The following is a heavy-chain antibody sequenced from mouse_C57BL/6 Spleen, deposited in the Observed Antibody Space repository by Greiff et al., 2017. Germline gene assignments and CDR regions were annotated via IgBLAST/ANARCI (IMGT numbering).Heavy chain of an antibody. V-gene: IGHV7-3*01. CDR2: IRNKANGYTT. J-gene: IGHJ4*01. CDR3: ARYQGYDYDGYYAMDY. Sequence: EVQLVESGGGLVQPGGSLSLSCAASGFTFTDYYMSWVRQPPGKALEWLGFIRNKANGYTTEYSASVKGRFTISRDNSQSILYLQMNALRAEDSATYYCARYQGYDYDGYYAMDYWGQGTSVTVSS. CDR1: GFTFTDYY. D-gene: IGHD2-4*01.